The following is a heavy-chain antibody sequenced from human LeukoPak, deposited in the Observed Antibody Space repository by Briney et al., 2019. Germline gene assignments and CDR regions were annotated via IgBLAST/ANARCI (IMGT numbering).Heavy chain of an antibody. V-gene: IGHV4-61*02. J-gene: IGHJ6*03. Sequence: PSETLSLTCTDSGGSISSNSYYRSWIRQPAGKGLEWIGRIYTSGSTNYNPSLKSRVTISVDTSKNQFSLKLSSVTAADTAVYYCARVGVLRYFDWLLYRPQYYYYYMDVWGKGTTVTVSS. CDR2: IYTSGST. CDR1: GGSISSNSYY. D-gene: IGHD3-9*01. CDR3: ARVGVLRYFDWLLYRPQYYYYYMDV.